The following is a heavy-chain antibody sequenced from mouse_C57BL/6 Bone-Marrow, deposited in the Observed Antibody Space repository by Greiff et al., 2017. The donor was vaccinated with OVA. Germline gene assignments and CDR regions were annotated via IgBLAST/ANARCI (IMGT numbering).Heavy chain of an antibody. J-gene: IGHJ4*01. CDR2: IRLKSDNYAT. CDR3: TGGRDYAMDY. Sequence: EVMLVESGGGLVQPGGSMKLSCVASGFTFSNYWMNWVRQSPEKGLEWVAQIRLKSDNYATHYAESVKGRFTISRDDSKSSVYLQMNNLRAEDTGMYYCTGGRDYAMDYWGQGTSVTVSS. V-gene: IGHV6-3*01. CDR1: GFTFSNYW.